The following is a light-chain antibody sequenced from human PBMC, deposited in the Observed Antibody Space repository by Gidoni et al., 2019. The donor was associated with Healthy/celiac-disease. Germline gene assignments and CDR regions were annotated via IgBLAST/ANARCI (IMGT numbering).Light chain of an antibody. J-gene: IGKJ1*01. V-gene: IGKV3-15*01. CDR1: QSVSSN. Sequence: EIVMTQSPATLSVSPGERATLSCRASQSVSSNLAWYQQKPGQAPRLLIYGASTRATGIPARFSGSGSGTEFTLTISSLQSEDFAVYYCQQYNIWRTFGQXTKVEIK. CDR2: GAS. CDR3: QQYNIWRT.